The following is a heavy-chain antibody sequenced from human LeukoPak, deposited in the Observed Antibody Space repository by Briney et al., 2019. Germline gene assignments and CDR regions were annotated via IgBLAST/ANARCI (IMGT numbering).Heavy chain of an antibody. CDR1: GFTFSSYS. CDR3: AREVMITFGGVYAFDI. J-gene: IGHJ3*02. V-gene: IGHV3-21*01. D-gene: IGHD3-16*01. CDR2: ISSGSHYI. Sequence: GGSLRLSCAATGFTFSSYSLNWVRQAPGKGLEWLSSISSGSHYIYYADSVKGRFTISRDNAKNSLSLQMNSLRAEDTAVYYCAREVMITFGGVYAFDIWGQGTMVTVSS.